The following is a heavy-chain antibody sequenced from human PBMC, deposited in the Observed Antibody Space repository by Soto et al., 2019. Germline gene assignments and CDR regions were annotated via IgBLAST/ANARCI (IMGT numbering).Heavy chain of an antibody. CDR2: INPSAGST. D-gene: IGHD5-18*01. V-gene: IGHV1-46*03. CDR3: ACSDTTVVWTFDS. Sequence: ASVKVSCKASGYTFTSYYIHWVRQAPGQGLEWMGTINPSAGSTSYAQKFQGRVTMTRDTSTSTVYMELSSLRSEDTAVYYCACSDTTVVWTFDSWGQGPLVTVSP. CDR1: GYTFTSYY. J-gene: IGHJ4*02.